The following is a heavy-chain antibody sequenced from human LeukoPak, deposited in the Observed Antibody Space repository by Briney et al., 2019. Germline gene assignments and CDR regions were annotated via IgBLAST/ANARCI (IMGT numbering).Heavy chain of an antibody. D-gene: IGHD3-22*01. J-gene: IGHJ4*02. CDR1: GFPFCVHC. Sequence: AGGALRLSRGGPGFPFCVHCINWVRQGPGEGVGGGSAISPGGETPYYADSVKGRFSISRDNSKGTVSLQMHSLRDEDTATYFCAKDDGWVYYNHWGQGIRVTVSS. V-gene: IGHV3-23*01. CDR2: ISPGGETP. CDR3: AKDDGWVYYNH.